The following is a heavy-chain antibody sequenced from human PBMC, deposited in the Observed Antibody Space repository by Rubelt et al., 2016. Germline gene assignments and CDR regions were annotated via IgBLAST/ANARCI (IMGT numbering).Heavy chain of an antibody. CDR1: GYTLTTLA. D-gene: IGHD4/OR15-4a*01. CDR2: INANTGDP. CDR3: ARGHYGA. V-gene: IGHV7-4-1*02. J-gene: IGHJ5*02. Sequence: QVQLVQSGAEVKKPGASVKVSCKASGYTLTTLAMNWVRQAPGQGLEWMGWINANTGDPTYAQGFTGRCVFSLDTSVNTAYLQISSLQPEDTAVYFCARGHYGAWGQGTLVTVSS.